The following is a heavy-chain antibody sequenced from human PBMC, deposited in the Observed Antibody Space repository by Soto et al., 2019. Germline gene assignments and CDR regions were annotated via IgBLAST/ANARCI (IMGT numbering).Heavy chain of an antibody. CDR3: ALIPYASITSLKYGMDV. CDR1: GFSLSNARMG. CDR2: IFSNDEK. D-gene: IGHD3-10*01. J-gene: IGHJ6*02. V-gene: IGHV2-26*01. Sequence: QVTLKASGPVLVKPTEPLTLTCTVSGFSLSNARMGVSWIRQPQGQALEWLAHIFSNDEKSYSTSLKSRLTISKDTSKSQVVLTMTNMDPVDTATYYCALIPYASITSLKYGMDVWGQGPTVTVSS.